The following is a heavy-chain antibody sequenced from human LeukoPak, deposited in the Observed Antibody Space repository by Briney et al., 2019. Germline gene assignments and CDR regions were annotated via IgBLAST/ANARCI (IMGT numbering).Heavy chain of an antibody. J-gene: IGHJ4*02. D-gene: IGHD3-3*01. CDR2: INPNTGGT. Sequence: ASVKVSCTASGYTFTGYYMHGVRQAPGQGLEWMGWINPNTGGTNYAQKFQGWVTMTRDTSISTAYMELSRLKSDDTAVYYCARGAPHYDFWSGPGDYWGQGTLVTVSS. V-gene: IGHV1-2*04. CDR1: GYTFTGYY. CDR3: ARGAPHYDFWSGPGDY.